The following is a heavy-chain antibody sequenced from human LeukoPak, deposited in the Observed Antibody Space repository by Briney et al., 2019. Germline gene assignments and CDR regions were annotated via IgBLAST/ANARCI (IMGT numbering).Heavy chain of an antibody. CDR2: IYYSGST. CDR1: GGSISSGDYY. CDR3: ARGFDAHNAFDI. Sequence: SETLSLTYTVSGGSISSGDYYWSWIRQPPGKGLEWIGYIYYSGSTYYNPSLKSRVTISVDTSKNQFSLKLSSVTAADTAVYYCARGFDAHNAFDIWGQGTMVTVSS. V-gene: IGHV4-30-4*01. D-gene: IGHD3-9*01. J-gene: IGHJ3*02.